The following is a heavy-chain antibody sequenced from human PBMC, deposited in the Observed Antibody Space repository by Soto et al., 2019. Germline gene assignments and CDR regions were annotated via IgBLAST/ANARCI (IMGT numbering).Heavy chain of an antibody. J-gene: IGHJ4*02. Sequence: PWETLSLTCTVSGGSISSSSYYWGWIRQPPGRGLEWIGSIYYSGSTYYNPSLKSRVTISVDTSKNQFSLKLSSVTAADTAVYYCARQEDEASTSCYAFDYWGQGTLLTVSS. CDR1: GGSISSSSYY. V-gene: IGHV4-39*01. CDR2: IYYSGST. D-gene: IGHD2-2*01. CDR3: ARQEDEASTSCYAFDY.